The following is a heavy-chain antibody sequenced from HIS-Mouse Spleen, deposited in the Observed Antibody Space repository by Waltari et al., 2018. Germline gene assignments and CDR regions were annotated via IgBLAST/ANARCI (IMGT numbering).Heavy chain of an antibody. D-gene: IGHD2-15*01. CDR2: IYWDDEK. Sequence: QITLKESGPTLVKPTQTLTLTCTFSGFSLSTSGVGVGWIRQPPGKALEWLALIYWDDEKRYSPSLKSRLTITKDTSKNQVVLTMTNMDPVDTATYYCAHSQTVAATRTGYFQHWGQGTLVTVSS. CDR1: GFSLSTSGVG. J-gene: IGHJ1*01. V-gene: IGHV2-5*02. CDR3: AHSQTVAATRTGYFQH.